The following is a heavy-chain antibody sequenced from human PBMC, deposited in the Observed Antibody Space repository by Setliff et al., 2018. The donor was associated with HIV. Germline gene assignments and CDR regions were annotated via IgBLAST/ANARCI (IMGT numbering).Heavy chain of an antibody. D-gene: IGHD2-15*01. Sequence: SETLSLTCSVSGGSISSYYWSWIRQPPGKGLEWIGHIYYSGTTNNNPSLKSRVTISVDTSKNQFSLKLSSVTAADTAVYYCARGRCSGGSCYGRYSYFYMDVWGKGTTVTVSS. CDR1: GGSISSYY. CDR2: IYYSGTT. CDR3: ARGRCSGGSCYGRYSYFYMDV. J-gene: IGHJ6*03. V-gene: IGHV4-59*12.